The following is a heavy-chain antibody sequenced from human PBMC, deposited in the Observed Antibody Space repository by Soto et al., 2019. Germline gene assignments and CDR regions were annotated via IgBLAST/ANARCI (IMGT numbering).Heavy chain of an antibody. CDR1: GYTFTGYC. J-gene: IGHJ4*02. D-gene: IGHD5-18*01. CDR2: INPNSGGT. CDR3: ARDREYEYSYGPQFGY. Sequence: ASVKVSYKASGYTFTGYCVHWVRQAPGQGLEWMGWINPNSGGTNYAQKFQGWVTMTRDTSISTAYMELSRLRSEDTAVYYCARDREYEYSYGPQFGYWGQGTLVTVSS. V-gene: IGHV1-2*04.